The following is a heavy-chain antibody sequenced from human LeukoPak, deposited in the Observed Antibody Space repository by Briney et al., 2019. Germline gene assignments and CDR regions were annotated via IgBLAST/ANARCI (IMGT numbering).Heavy chain of an antibody. CDR3: AKASVAGNRSPIGY. CDR1: GFTFDDYA. CDR2: ISWNSGSI. D-gene: IGHD6-19*01. J-gene: IGHJ4*02. Sequence: PGGSLRLSCAASGFTFDDYAMHWVQQAPGKGLEWVSGISWNSGSIGYADSVKGRFTISRDNAKNSLYLQMNSLRAEDTALYYCAKASVAGNRSPIGYWGQGTLVTVSS. V-gene: IGHV3-9*01.